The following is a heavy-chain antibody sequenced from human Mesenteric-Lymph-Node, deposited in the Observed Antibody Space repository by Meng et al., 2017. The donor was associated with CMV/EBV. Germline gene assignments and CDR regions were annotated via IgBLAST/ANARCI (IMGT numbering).Heavy chain of an antibody. J-gene: IGHJ4*02. CDR2: IYPGDSDT. CDR3: ARGAAFYDFWSVYFKSSYLDY. Sequence: GESLKISCTVSGYTFSNYWIGWVRQMPGKGLEWVGIIYPGDSDTRYSPSFQGQVTISADNSINTAYLQWNSLKASDTAMYYCARGAAFYDFWSVYFKSSYLDYWGQGTLVTVSS. D-gene: IGHD3-3*01. CDR1: GYTFSNYW. V-gene: IGHV5-51*01.